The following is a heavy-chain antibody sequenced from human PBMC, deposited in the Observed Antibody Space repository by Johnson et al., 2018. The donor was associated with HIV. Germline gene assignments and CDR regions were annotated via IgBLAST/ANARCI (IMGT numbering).Heavy chain of an antibody. CDR3: ASRPGLYYYDSSGFDAFDI. D-gene: IGHD3-22*01. CDR1: RFTVSSNY. J-gene: IGHJ3*02. CDR2: LYRGGST. V-gene: IGHV3-53*01. Sequence: VQLVESGGGLIQPGGSLRLSCAASRFTVSSNYMSWVRPAPGMGLEWVSVLYRGGSTYYADSVQGRFTISSDNSKNTLYLQMNSLRAEDTALYYCASRPGLYYYDSSGFDAFDIWGQGTMVTVSS.